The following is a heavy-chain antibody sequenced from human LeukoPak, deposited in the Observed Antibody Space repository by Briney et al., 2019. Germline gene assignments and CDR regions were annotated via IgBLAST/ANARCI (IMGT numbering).Heavy chain of an antibody. J-gene: IGHJ6*02. D-gene: IGHD6-19*01. CDR2: IYPGDSDT. V-gene: IGHV5-51*01. CDR3: ARLEAGPGISYYYGMDV. CDR1: GYIFTNYW. Sequence: GESLEISCKGSGYIFTNYWIGWVRQMPGKGLEWMGIIYPGDSDTKYTPSFQGQVTFSIDKSTSSAYLRQSSLKASDTAIYYCARLEAGPGISYYYGMDVWGQGTTVTVSS.